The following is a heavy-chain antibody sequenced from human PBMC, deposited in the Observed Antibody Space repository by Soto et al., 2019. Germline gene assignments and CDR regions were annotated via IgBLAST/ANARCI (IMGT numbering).Heavy chain of an antibody. CDR3: ARVIRYCSGGSCPKGHNWFDP. CDR2: MNPNSGNT. CDR1: GYTFTSYD. J-gene: IGHJ5*02. Sequence: ASVKVSCKASGYTFTSYDINWVRQATGQGLEWMGWMNPNSGNTGYAQKFQGRVTMTRNTSISTAYMELSSLRSEDTAVYYCARVIRYCSGGSCPKGHNWFDPWGQGTLVTVSS. D-gene: IGHD2-15*01. V-gene: IGHV1-8*01.